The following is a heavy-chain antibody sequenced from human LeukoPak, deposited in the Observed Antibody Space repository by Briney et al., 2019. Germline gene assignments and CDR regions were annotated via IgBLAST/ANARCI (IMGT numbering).Heavy chain of an antibody. CDR3: ARVTGGSGSYYSPLHYYFDY. J-gene: IGHJ4*02. CDR2: IYYSGST. CDR1: GDSISSGDYY. D-gene: IGHD3-10*01. V-gene: IGHV4-30-4*01. Sequence: SETLSLTCTVSGDSISSGDYYWSWIRQPPGKGLEWIGYIYYSGSTYYNPSLKSRVTLSVDTSKNQFSLKLSSVTAADTAVYYCARVTGGSGSYYSPLHYYFDYWGQGTLVTVSS.